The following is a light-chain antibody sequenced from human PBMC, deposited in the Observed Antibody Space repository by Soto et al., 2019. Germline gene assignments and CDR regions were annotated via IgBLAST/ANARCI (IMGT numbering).Light chain of an antibody. J-gene: IGKJ4*01. CDR1: QGISSA. V-gene: IGKV1-13*02. CDR3: QQFNTYPALT. Sequence: AIQLTQSPSSLSASVGDRVTITCRASQGISSALAWYQQKPGKSPNLLIYDVSSLESGVPSRFSGSGSVTDFTLTISILQSEDFATYYCQQFNTYPALTFGGGTKVDIK. CDR2: DVS.